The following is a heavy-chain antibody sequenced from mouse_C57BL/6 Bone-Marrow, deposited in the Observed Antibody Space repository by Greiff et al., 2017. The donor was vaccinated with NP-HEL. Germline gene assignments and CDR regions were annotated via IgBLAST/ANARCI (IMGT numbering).Heavy chain of an antibody. D-gene: IGHD2-4*01. CDR2: ISNGGGST. Sequence: EVKLMESGGGLVQPGGSLKLSCAASGFTFSDYYMYWVRQTPEKRLEWVAYISNGGGSTYSPDTVKGRFTISRDNAKNTLYLQMSRLKSEDTAMYYCASHDYDYDAMDYWGQGTSVTVSS. CDR3: ASHDYDYDAMDY. V-gene: IGHV5-12*01. CDR1: GFTFSDYY. J-gene: IGHJ4*01.